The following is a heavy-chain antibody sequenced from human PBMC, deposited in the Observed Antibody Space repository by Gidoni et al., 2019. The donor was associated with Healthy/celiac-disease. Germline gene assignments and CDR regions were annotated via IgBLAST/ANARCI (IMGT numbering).Heavy chain of an antibody. CDR3: ARLAAAGYGNDY. CDR2: INHSGST. Sequence: QVQLQQWGAGLLKPSETLSLTCAVYGGSFSGYYWSWIRQPPGKGLEWIGEINHSGSTNYNPSLTSRVTISVDTSKNQFSLKLSSVTAADTAVYYCARLAAAGYGNDYWGQGTLVTVSS. J-gene: IGHJ4*02. CDR1: GGSFSGYY. D-gene: IGHD6-13*01. V-gene: IGHV4-34*01.